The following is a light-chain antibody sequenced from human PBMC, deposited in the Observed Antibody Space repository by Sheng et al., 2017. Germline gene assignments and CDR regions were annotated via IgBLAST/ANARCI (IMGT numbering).Light chain of an antibody. V-gene: IGKV1-39*01. CDR2: AAS. Sequence: DIQMTQSPSSLSASVGDRVTITCRASQNINTYLNWYQQKPGKAPKVLIYAASSLQSGVPSRFSGSGSGTDFTLTISSLQPEDFATYYCQQANSFPTFGQGTRLEIK. CDR3: QQANSFPT. J-gene: IGKJ5*01. CDR1: QNINTY.